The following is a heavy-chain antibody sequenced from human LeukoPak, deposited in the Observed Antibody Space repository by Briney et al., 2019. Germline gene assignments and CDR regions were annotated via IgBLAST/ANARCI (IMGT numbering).Heavy chain of an antibody. Sequence: ASVKVSCKASGYTFTGYYMHWVRQAPGQGLEWMGRINPNSGGTNYAQKFQGRVTMTRDTSISTAYMELSRLRSDDTAVYYCARDLPPPYYDSSGRGDYWGQGTLVTVSS. D-gene: IGHD3-22*01. V-gene: IGHV1-2*02. CDR1: GYTFTGYY. CDR3: ARDLPPPYYDSSGRGDY. CDR2: INPNSGGT. J-gene: IGHJ4*02.